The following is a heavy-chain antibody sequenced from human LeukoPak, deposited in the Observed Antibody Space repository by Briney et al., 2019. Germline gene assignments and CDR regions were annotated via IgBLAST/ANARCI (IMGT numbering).Heavy chain of an antibody. V-gene: IGHV4-39*07. J-gene: IGHJ5*02. Sequence: PSETLSLTCTVSGGSISSNTYSWGWIRQPPGKGLEWIGSIYYSGSTNYNPSLKSRVTMSVDTSKNQFSLKLSSVTAADTAVYYCARDGWFGELHNSNWFDPWGQGTLVTVSS. CDR1: GGSISSNTYS. CDR2: IYYSGST. D-gene: IGHD3-10*01. CDR3: ARDGWFGELHNSNWFDP.